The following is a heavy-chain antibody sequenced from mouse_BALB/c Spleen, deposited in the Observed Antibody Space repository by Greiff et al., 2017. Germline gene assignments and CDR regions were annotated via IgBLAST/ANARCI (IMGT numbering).Heavy chain of an antibody. J-gene: IGHJ2*01. D-gene: IGHD1-1*01. CDR1: GFNIKDTD. CDR2: IDPANGNT. Sequence: VQLQQSGAELVMPGASVKLSCTASGFNIKDTDMHWVKQRPEQGLEWIGRIDPANGNTKYDPKFQGKATITADTSSNTAYLQLSSLTSEDTAVYYCARGGVVDYWGQGTTLTVSS. V-gene: IGHV14-3*02. CDR3: ARGGVVDY.